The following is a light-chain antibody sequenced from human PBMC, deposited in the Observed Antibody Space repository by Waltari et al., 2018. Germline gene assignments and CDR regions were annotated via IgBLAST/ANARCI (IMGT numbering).Light chain of an antibody. J-gene: IGKJ4*01. V-gene: IGKV2-28*01. CDR3: MQALQTPS. CDR1: QSLLHSNGYNY. Sequence: DIVMTQSPLSLPVTPGDPAYISCRSSQSLLHSNGYNYLDWYLQKPGQSPQLLIYLGSNRASGVPDRFSGSGSGTDFTLKISRVEAEDVGVYYCMQALQTPSFGGGTKVEIK. CDR2: LGS.